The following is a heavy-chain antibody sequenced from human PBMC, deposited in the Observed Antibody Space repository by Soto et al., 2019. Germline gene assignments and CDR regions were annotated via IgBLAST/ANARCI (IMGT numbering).Heavy chain of an antibody. CDR1: GFTFSSYS. CDR3: ARDGSHIVVVVTATLMFDY. D-gene: IGHD2-15*01. V-gene: IGHV3-48*01. J-gene: IGHJ4*02. Sequence: GGSLRLSCAAYGFTFSSYSMNWVRQAPGKGLEWVSHISSSGSAIYYADSVKGRFTISRDNAKNSLYLQMNTLRAEDTAVYYCARDGSHIVVVVTATLMFDYWGQGALVTVSS. CDR2: ISSSGSAI.